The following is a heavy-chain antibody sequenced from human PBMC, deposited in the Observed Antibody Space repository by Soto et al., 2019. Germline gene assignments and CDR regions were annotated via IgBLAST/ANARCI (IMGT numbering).Heavy chain of an antibody. V-gene: IGHV3-23*01. CDR2: ISGSGDTT. Sequence: GGSLRLSCAASGFSFSDYAMTWVRQAPGKGLEWVSPISGSGDTTYYADSVKGRFTTSRDNSKNTLYLQMNSLRGEDTAVYYCAKDENYYDSTGYFDYWGQGTLVTVSS. D-gene: IGHD3-22*01. J-gene: IGHJ4*02. CDR3: AKDENYYDSTGYFDY. CDR1: GFSFSDYA.